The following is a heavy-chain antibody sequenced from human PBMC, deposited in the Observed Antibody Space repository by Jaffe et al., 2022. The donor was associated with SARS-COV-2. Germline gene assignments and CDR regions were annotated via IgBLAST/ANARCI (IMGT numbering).Heavy chain of an antibody. V-gene: IGHV4-61*02. CDR1: GGSISSGSYY. CDR2: IYTSGST. D-gene: IGHD6-13*01. CDR3: ARVPGPPGSSSPFFDY. Sequence: QVQLQESGPGLVKPSQTLSLTCTVSGGSISSGSYYWSWIRQPAGKGLEWIGRIYTSGSTNYNPSLKSRVTISVDTSKNQFSLKLSSVTAADTAVYYCARVPGPPGSSSPFFDYWGQGTLVTVSS. J-gene: IGHJ4*02.